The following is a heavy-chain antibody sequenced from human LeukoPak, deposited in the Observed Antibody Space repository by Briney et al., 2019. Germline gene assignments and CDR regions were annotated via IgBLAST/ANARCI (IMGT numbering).Heavy chain of an antibody. J-gene: IGHJ4*02. CDR3: ARDYYDSSGYYLTDY. CDR2: IYSGGST. D-gene: IGHD3-22*01. V-gene: IGHV3-53*01. Sequence: GGSLRLSCAASGFTFGSCWMNWVRQAPGKGLEWVSVIYSGGSTYYADSVKGRFTISRDNSKNTLYLQMNSLRAEDTAVYYCARDYYDSSGYYLTDYWGQGTLVTVSS. CDR1: GFTFGSCW.